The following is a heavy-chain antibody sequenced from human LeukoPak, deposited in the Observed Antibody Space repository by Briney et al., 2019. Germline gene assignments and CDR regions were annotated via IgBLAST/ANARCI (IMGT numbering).Heavy chain of an antibody. D-gene: IGHD6-19*01. Sequence: ASVKVSCKASGYTFTSYYMHWVRQAPGQGLEWMGIIIPSGGSTSYAQKFQDRVTMTRDTSTSTVYMELSSLRSVDTAGYYCARGLEAVGIDYWAQEPLVSV. CDR2: IIPSGGST. CDR3: ARGLEAVGIDY. J-gene: IGHJ4*02. V-gene: IGHV1-46*01. CDR1: GYTFTSYY.